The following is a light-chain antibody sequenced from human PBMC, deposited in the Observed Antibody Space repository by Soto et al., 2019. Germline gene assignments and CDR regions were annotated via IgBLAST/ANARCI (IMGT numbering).Light chain of an antibody. CDR1: QSLKTNS. Sequence: EIGLTQFPGTLSLSPGERATLSCRASQSLKTNSIAWYQQKPGQAPRLLISAVSSRATDIPDRFNGGGSGTDFTLNISRLEPEDFAMYYCQQYGSSGTFGQGTKVEIK. J-gene: IGKJ1*01. CDR3: QQYGSSGT. CDR2: AVS. V-gene: IGKV3-20*01.